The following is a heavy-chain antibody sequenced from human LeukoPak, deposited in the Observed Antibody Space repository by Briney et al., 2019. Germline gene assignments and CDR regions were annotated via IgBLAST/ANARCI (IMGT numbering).Heavy chain of an antibody. J-gene: IGHJ4*02. Sequence: PGGSLRLSCAASGFTFSSYGMSWVRQAPGKGLEWVSAISGSGGRAYYADSVKGRFTISRDNSDNTLYLEMNSLRAEDTAVFYCAKRAAVGHFDYWGQGTLVTVSS. CDR2: ISGSGGRA. CDR3: AKRAAVGHFDY. D-gene: IGHD6-13*01. V-gene: IGHV3-23*01. CDR1: GFTFSSYG.